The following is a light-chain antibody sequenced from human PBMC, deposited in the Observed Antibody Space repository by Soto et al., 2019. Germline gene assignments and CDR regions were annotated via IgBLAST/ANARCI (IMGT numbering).Light chain of an antibody. CDR3: QQLNSRPYT. CDR2: WAS. V-gene: IGKV4-1*01. J-gene: IGKJ2*01. CDR1: QSVLYSSNNKNY. Sequence: DIVMTQSPDSLAVSLGERATINCKSSQSVLYSSNNKNYLAWYQQKPGQPPKLLIYWASTRESGVPDRFSGSGSGTDFTLTISSLQAEDVEVYYCQQLNSRPYTFGQGTKLEIK.